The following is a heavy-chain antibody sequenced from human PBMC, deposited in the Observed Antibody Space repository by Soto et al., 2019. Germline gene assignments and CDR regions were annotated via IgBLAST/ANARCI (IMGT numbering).Heavy chain of an antibody. CDR2: ICWNDDK. CDR1: GFSLSTSGVG. J-gene: IGHJ4*02. CDR3: AHAHYYDPRTFDY. Sequence: SGPTLVNPTQTLTLTCTFSGFSLSTSGVGGGWIRQHTGKALDWLALICWNDDKRDSPSLKSRLTITKDTYKNQVDLTMTNIDHVDTATYYCAHAHYYDPRTFDYWGQGTMVIASS. V-gene: IGHV2-5*01. D-gene: IGHD3-22*01.